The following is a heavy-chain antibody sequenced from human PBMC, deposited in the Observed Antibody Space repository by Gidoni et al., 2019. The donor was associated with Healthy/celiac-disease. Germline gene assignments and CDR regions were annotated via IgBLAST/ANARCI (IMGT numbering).Heavy chain of an antibody. D-gene: IGHD3-22*01. CDR1: GGTFSRSA. V-gene: IGHV1-69*01. CDR2: IIPIFGTA. CDR3: ARGLYYYDSSGYYVLDY. Sequence: QVQLVQSGAEVKKPGSSVKVSCKASGGTFSRSATSWVRQAPGQGLEWMGGIIPIFGTANYEQKFQGRVTITADESTSTAYMELSSLRSEDTAVYYCARGLYYYDSSGYYVLDYWGQGTLVTVSS. J-gene: IGHJ4*02.